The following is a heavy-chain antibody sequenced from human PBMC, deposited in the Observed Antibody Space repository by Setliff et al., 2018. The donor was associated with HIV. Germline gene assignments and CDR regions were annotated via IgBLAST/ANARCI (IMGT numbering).Heavy chain of an antibody. V-gene: IGHV4-39*01. J-gene: IGHJ4*02. CDR3: IIAYSSGWLAPMGFDS. Sequence: SETLSLTCTVSAGSIRSSTYYWAWIRQPPGKGLEWIGTIYYSGSTYYDPSLKSRATISVDMSKNQFSLRLSSVTAADTAVYYCIIAYSSGWLAPMGFDSWGQGTLVTVSS. CDR2: IYYSGST. D-gene: IGHD6-19*01. CDR1: AGSIRSSTYY.